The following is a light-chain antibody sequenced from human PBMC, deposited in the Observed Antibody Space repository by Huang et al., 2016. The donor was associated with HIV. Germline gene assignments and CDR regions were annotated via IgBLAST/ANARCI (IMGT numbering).Light chain of an antibody. Sequence: DIQMTQSPSSLSASVGDRVTITCRTSQTIGTHLHWYQQKSGKPPKLLIYAASSLQSGVPSRFSGSGSGTDFNLTISSLQPEDFVTYFCLRTHSAPWTFGRGTKVDIK. V-gene: IGKV1-39*01. J-gene: IGKJ1*01. CDR1: QTIGTH. CDR3: LRTHSAPWT. CDR2: AAS.